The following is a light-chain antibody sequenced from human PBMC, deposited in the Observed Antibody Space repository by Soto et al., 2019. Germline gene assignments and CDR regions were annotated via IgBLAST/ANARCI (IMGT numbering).Light chain of an antibody. CDR2: LDTDGSH. CDR1: SGHSSYA. CDR3: QTWGTGFHWV. Sequence: QSVLTQSPSASASLGASIKLTCTLSSGHSSYAIAWYQQQPEKGPRFLMKLDTDGSHTKGDGIPDRFSGSSSGTEHYLTISSLRSEDEADYYCQTWGTGFHWVFGGGTKVTVL. J-gene: IGLJ3*02. V-gene: IGLV4-69*01.